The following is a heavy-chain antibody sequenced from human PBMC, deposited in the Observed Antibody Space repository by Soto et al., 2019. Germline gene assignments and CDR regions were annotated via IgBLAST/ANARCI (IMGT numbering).Heavy chain of an antibody. V-gene: IGHV3-48*02. CDR3: ARDNGIAGSFDP. CDR1: GFTFRSYS. CDR2: ISISGTAI. Sequence: GGSLRLSCAASGFTFRSYSMNWVRQAPGKGLEWVSYISISGTAIYYADSVKGRFTISRDDAKNSLYLQMDSLRDEDTSVYYCARDNGIAGSFDPWGQGALVTVSS. D-gene: IGHD6-13*01. J-gene: IGHJ5*02.